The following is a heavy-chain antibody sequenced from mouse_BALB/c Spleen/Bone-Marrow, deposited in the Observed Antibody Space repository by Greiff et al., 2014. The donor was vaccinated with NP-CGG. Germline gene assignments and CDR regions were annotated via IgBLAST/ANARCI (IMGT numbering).Heavy chain of an antibody. CDR2: INPSNGGT. CDR1: GYTFTSYY. J-gene: IGHJ3*01. Sequence: VQLQQSGTELVKPGASVKLSCKASGYTFTSYYMFWVKQRPGQGLEWIGEINPSNGGTVFNEKFKSKVTLTVDKPSSTAYIQLSGLTSEDSAVYYCIRSAGTGFAYWGQGTLVTVS. V-gene: IGHV1-53*01. D-gene: IGHD3-3*01. CDR3: IRSAGTGFAY.